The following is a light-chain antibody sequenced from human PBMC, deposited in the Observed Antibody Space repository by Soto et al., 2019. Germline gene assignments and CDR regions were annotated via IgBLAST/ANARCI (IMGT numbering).Light chain of an antibody. Sequence: EIVLTQSPGTLSLSPGERDTLSCRAIQSVSSSYLAWYQQKPGQAPRLLIYGASSRATGIPDRFSGSVSGTDFTLTISRLEPEDFAVYYCQQYGSSPRTFGQGTKV. V-gene: IGKV3-20*01. CDR2: GAS. CDR1: QSVSSSY. J-gene: IGKJ1*01. CDR3: QQYGSSPRT.